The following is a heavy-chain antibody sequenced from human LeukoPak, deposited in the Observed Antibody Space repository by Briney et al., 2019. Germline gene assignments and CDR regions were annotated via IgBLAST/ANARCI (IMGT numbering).Heavy chain of an antibody. J-gene: IGHJ6*03. V-gene: IGHV3-74*01. CDR1: GFTFSSYW. CDR2: INTDGSST. Sequence: GGSLRLSCAASGFTFSSYWMHWVRQAPGKGLVWVSRINTDGSSTNYADSVKGRFTISRDNAKNTLYLQMNSLRAEDTAVYYCARGDQVWFGELYPLYYMDVWGKGTTVTVSS. CDR3: ARGDQVWFGELYPLYYMDV. D-gene: IGHD3-10*01.